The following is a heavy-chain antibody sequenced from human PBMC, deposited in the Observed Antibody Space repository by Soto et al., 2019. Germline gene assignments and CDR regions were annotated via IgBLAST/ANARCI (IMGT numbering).Heavy chain of an antibody. CDR1: GYTFTSYA. D-gene: IGHD3-3*01. V-gene: IGHV1-3*05. CDR3: ARDLYDYFWSGCFDY. J-gene: IGHJ4*02. Sequence: QVQLVQSGAEEKKPGASVKVSCKASGYTFTSYAMHWVRQAPGQRLEWMGWINAGIGNTKYSQKFQGRVTITRDTSAITASMELSSLRSADTAVYYCARDLYDYFWSGCFDYWGQGTLVTVSS. CDR2: INAGIGNT.